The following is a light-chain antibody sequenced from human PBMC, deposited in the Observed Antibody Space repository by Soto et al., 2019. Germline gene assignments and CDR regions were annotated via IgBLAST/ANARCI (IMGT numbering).Light chain of an antibody. V-gene: IGKV1-27*01. CDR1: QGISNY. CDR2: AAS. CDR3: QKYNSAPRT. J-gene: IGKJ3*01. Sequence: DIQMTQSPSSLSASVGDRVTITCRASQGISNYLAWYQQKPGKVPKLLIYAASTLQSGVPSRFSRSGSGTDFTLTISGLQPVDVATYYCQKYNSAPRTFGPGTKVDIK.